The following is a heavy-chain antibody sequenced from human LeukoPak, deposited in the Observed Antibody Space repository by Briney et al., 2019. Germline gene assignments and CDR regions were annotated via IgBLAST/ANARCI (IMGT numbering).Heavy chain of an antibody. CDR2: IYYSGST. CDR3: ARGKSKFDY. CDR1: GGSISRDY. Sequence: PSETLSLTCTVSGGSISRDYWSWIRQPPGKGLEWIGYIYYSGSTDYNPSLKSRVTISVDTSKNQFSLKLSSVTAADTAVYYCARGKSKFDYWGQGTLVTVSS. J-gene: IGHJ4*02. V-gene: IGHV4-59*08.